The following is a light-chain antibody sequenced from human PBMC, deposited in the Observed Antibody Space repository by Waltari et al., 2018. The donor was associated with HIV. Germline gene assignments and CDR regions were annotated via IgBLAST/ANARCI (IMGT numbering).Light chain of an antibody. Sequence: QPVLTQSPPASGTPGQRVTIPCSGSSPNIGSNAETWDQHLPGTAPNPLIHTNNQRPSGIPDRFSGSKAGTSASLAISGLQSEDESDYYCVAWDDSLNGYVFGSGTKVTVL. CDR1: SPNIGSNA. CDR3: VAWDDSLNGYV. V-gene: IGLV1-44*01. CDR2: TNN. J-gene: IGLJ1*01.